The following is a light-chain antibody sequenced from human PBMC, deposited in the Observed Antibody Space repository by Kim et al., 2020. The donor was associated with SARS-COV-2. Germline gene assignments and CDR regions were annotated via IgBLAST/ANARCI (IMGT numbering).Light chain of an antibody. V-gene: IGLV2-8*01. J-gene: IGLJ2*01. CDR3: SSYTGRNTLVV. CDR2: EVT. Sequence: QSALTQPPSASGSPGQSVTISCTGTSSDVGAYNYVSWYQQHPGKAPKLIIYEVTKRPSGVPDRFSGSKSGNTASLTVSGLQAEDEADYHCSSYTGRNTLVVFGGGTQLTVL. CDR1: SSDVGAYNY.